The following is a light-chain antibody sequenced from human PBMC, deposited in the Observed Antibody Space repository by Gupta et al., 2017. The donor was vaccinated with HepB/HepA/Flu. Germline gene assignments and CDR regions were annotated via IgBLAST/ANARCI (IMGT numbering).Light chain of an antibody. CDR1: QGISSY. Sequence: IRMTQSPSSFSASTGDRVTITCRASQGISSYLAWYQQKPGKAPKLLIYAASTLQRGVTSRFSGSGAGTDFTLTISCLQSEDFATYYCQQYYSDPRTWTFGQGTKVEIK. CDR3: QQYYSDPRTWT. V-gene: IGKV1-8*01. J-gene: IGKJ1*01. CDR2: AAS.